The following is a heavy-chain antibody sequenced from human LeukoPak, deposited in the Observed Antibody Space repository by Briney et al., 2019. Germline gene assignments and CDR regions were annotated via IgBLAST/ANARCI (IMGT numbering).Heavy chain of an antibody. D-gene: IGHD3-10*01. Sequence: SETLSLTCTVSGGSISSGDYYWSWIRQPPGKGLEWIGYIYYSGSTYYNPSLKSRVTISVDTSKNQFSLKLSSVTAADTAVYYCARVTGAFVGVITSFDYWGQGTLVTVSS. CDR2: IYYSGST. CDR3: ARVTGAFVGVITSFDY. CDR1: GGSISSGDYY. J-gene: IGHJ4*02. V-gene: IGHV4-30-4*01.